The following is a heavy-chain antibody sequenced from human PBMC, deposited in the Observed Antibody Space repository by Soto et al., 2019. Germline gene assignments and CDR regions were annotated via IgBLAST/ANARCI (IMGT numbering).Heavy chain of an antibody. V-gene: IGHV4-4*07. CDR2: IYTSGST. J-gene: IGHJ4*02. CDR1: GTSVSNYY. CDR3: ARGGIQLSYAFDY. Sequence: SETLSLTCSVSGTSVSNYYWSWIRQPAGKGLEHIGRIYTSGSTSYNPSLKSRVTMSMDTSQTQIYLNLTSVTAADAAVYYCARGGIQLSYAFDYWGQGILVTVSS. D-gene: IGHD5-18*01.